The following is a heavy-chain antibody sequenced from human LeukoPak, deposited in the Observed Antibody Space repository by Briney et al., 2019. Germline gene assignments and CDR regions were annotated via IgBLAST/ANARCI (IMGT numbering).Heavy chain of an antibody. V-gene: IGHV4-4*07. D-gene: IGHD2-2*01. Sequence: SETLSVTCTVSGGSISSFYWSWIRQPAGKGLEWIGRIYTSGSSNYNPSLKSRVTMSVDTSKNQFSLKLSSVTAADTAVYYCARDVRAATHYYYYYYMDVWGKGTTVTVSS. CDR3: ARDVRAATHYYYYYYMDV. J-gene: IGHJ6*03. CDR2: IYTSGSS. CDR1: GGSISSFY.